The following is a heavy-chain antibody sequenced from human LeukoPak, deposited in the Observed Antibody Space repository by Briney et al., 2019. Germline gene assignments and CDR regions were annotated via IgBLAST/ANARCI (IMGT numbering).Heavy chain of an antibody. CDR2: INHSGST. Sequence: SETLSLTCAVYGGSFSGYYWSWIRQPPGKGLEWIGEINHSGSTNYNPSLKSRVTISVDTSKNQFSLKLSSVTAADTAVYYCAREGGRYDSNGGYWGQGTLVTVSS. D-gene: IGHD3-22*01. CDR3: AREGGRYDSNGGY. V-gene: IGHV4-34*01. CDR1: GGSFSGYY. J-gene: IGHJ4*02.